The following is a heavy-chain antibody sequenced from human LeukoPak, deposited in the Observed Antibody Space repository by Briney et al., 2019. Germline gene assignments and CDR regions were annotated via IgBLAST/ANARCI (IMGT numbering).Heavy chain of an antibody. D-gene: IGHD5-12*01. CDR2: ISSGGST. CDR3: ARGDDYKSTLFDY. CDR1: GASISRYF. V-gene: IGHV4-59*01. Sequence: KPSETLSLTCTVSGASISRYFWNWIRQPPGKELEWVGYISSGGSTNYNPSLKSRVTISIDMSKNQFSLKLTSATAADTAIYYCARGDDYKSTLFDYWGQGTLVTVSS. J-gene: IGHJ4*02.